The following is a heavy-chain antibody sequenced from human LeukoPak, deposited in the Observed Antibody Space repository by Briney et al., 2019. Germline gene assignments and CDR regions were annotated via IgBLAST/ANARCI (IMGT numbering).Heavy chain of an antibody. Sequence: VASVKVSCRASGGTFSSYAISWMRQAPGQGLEWMGGIIPIFGTTNYAQQFQGRVTIPTDESPITASMELSSLSSEDTAVYYCARGRGYSSSWERNWFDPWGQGTLVTVSS. CDR1: GGTFSSYA. CDR3: ARGRGYSSSWERNWFDP. CDR2: IIPIFGTT. D-gene: IGHD6-13*01. V-gene: IGHV1-69*05. J-gene: IGHJ5*02.